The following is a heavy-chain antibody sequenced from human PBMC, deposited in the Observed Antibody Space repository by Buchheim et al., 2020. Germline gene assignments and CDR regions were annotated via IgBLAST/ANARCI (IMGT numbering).Heavy chain of an antibody. CDR1: GFTFSSYA. Sequence: QVQLVESGGGVVQPGRSLRLSCAASGFTFSSYAMHWVRQAPGKGLEWVAVISYDGSNKYYADSVKGRFTISRDNSKKTLYLQMNSLRAEDTAVYYCARENYYYDSSGYYYVPYYGMDVWGQGTT. J-gene: IGHJ6*02. CDR2: ISYDGSNK. CDR3: ARENYYYDSSGYYYVPYYGMDV. D-gene: IGHD3-22*01. V-gene: IGHV3-30*04.